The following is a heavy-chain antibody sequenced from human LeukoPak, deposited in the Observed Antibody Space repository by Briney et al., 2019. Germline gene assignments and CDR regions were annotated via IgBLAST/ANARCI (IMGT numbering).Heavy chain of an antibody. CDR3: ARTYYYGSGTANYFDY. CDR2: IIPIFGTA. D-gene: IGHD3-10*01. V-gene: IGHV1-69*01. Sequence: SVKVSCKASGGTFSSYAISWVRQAPGQGLEWMGGIIPIFGTANYAQKFQGRVTITADESTSTAYMELSSLRSEDTAVYYCARTYYYGSGTANYFDYWGQGTLVTVSS. J-gene: IGHJ4*02. CDR1: GGTFSSYA.